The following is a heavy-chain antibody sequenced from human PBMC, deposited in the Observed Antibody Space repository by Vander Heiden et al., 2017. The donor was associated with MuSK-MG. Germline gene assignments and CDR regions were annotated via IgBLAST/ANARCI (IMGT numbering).Heavy chain of an antibody. V-gene: IGHV3-48*04. CDR2: ISSDSSII. Sequence: EVHLVESGGGFLQPGGSLRLSCSASGSTFSSYTMNWVRQAPGKGLEWVSHISSDSSIIYYADSVKGRFTISRDNAKNSLTRQMNSLRAEDTAMYYCVRGERGYYVAYYFDHWGQGSLVTVSS. J-gene: IGHJ4*02. CDR3: VRGERGYYVAYYFDH. CDR1: GSTFSSYT. D-gene: IGHD3-3*01.